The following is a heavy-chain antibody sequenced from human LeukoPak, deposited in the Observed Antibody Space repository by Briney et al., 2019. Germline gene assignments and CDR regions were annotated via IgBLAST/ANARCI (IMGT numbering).Heavy chain of an antibody. D-gene: IGHD2-2*01. J-gene: IGHJ4*02. CDR3: ARDECSSTSCPTGY. CDR1: GFTFSSYS. CDR2: ISSSSSYI. V-gene: IGHV3-21*01. Sequence: GGSLRLSCAASGFTFSSYSMNWVRQAPGKGLEWVSSISSSSSYIYYADSVKGRFTISRDNAKNSLYLQMNSLRAEDTAGYYCARDECSSTSCPTGYWGQGTLVTVSS.